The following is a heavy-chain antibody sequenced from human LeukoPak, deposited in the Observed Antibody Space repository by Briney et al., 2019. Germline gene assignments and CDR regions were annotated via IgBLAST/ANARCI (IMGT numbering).Heavy chain of an antibody. CDR2: ISGSGGST. V-gene: IGHV3-23*01. J-gene: IGHJ4*02. Sequence: GGSLRLACAASGFTFSSYAMSWVRQAPGKGLEWVSAISGSGGSTYYADSVKGRFTISRDNSKNTLYLQMNSLRAEYTAVYYCATLRYFDWLPMYWGQGTLVTVSS. CDR1: GFTFSSYA. CDR3: ATLRYFDWLPMY. D-gene: IGHD3-9*01.